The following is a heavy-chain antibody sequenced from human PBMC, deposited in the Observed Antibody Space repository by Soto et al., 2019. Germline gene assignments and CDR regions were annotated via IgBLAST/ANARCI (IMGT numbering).Heavy chain of an antibody. D-gene: IGHD6-6*01. V-gene: IGHV2-26*01. J-gene: IGHJ4*02. Sequence: VTLKASGPVLVKPTEPLTLTCTVSVLSLIHAKMGVSWIRHPPGKALEWLAHIFSNDEKSYSTSLKTRLNVTKDTSKSQVVRTMTNMDPVDTATYYCARTDYSGSSEGFDYLGQGTLVTVSS. CDR3: ARTDYSGSSEGFDY. CDR2: IFSNDEK. CDR1: VLSLIHAKMG.